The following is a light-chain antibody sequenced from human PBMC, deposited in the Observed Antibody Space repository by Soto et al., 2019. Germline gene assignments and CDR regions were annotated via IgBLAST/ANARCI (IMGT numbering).Light chain of an antibody. CDR1: SSSIGSNS. CDR3: AAWDDSLNGLV. V-gene: IGLV1-44*01. J-gene: IGLJ2*01. CDR2: SSN. Sequence: QSVLTQPPSASGTPGQRVTISCSGSSSSIGSNSVNWYQQLPGTAPKLLMYSSNQRPSGVADRFSGSKSGTSASLAISGLQSEDEADYYCAAWDDSLNGLVFGGGTKLTFL.